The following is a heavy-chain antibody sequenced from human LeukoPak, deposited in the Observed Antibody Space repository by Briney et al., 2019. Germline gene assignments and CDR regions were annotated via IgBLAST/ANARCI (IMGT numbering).Heavy chain of an antibody. Sequence: GGSLRLSCAASGFSFSTFGMHWVRQAPGKGLEWVALIWYDGSNKYYADSVKGRFTISRDNSKNTLYLQMNSLRAEDTAVYYSARGDQTYYFDYWGQGTLVTVSS. CDR1: GFSFSTFG. J-gene: IGHJ4*02. D-gene: IGHD2-2*01. CDR3: ARGDQTYYFDY. CDR2: IWYDGSNK. V-gene: IGHV3-33*01.